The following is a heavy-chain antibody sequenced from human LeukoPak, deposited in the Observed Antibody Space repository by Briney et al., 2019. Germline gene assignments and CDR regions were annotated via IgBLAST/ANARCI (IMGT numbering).Heavy chain of an antibody. V-gene: IGHV4-34*01. CDR3: ARGPRWGSYYYYMDV. J-gene: IGHJ6*03. CDR2: INHSGST. Sequence: SETLSLTCAVYGGSFSGYYWSWIRQPPGKGLEWIGEINHSGSTNYNPSLKSRVTISVDTSKNQFSLELSSVTAADTAVYYCARGPRWGSYYYYMDVWGKGTTVTVSS. CDR1: GGSFSGYY. D-gene: IGHD3-16*01.